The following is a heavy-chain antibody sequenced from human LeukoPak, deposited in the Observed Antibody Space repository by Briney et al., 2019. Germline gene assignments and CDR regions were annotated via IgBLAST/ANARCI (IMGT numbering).Heavy chain of an antibody. Sequence: ASVKVSCKASGYIFTSYGISWVRQAPGQGLEWMGWISAYNGNTNYAQQLQGRVTMTTDTSTSTAYMELRSLRSDDTAVYYCARDRSIALASESDYWGQGTLVTVSS. CDR3: ARDRSIALASESDY. J-gene: IGHJ4*02. CDR1: GYIFTSYG. D-gene: IGHD6-19*01. V-gene: IGHV1-18*01. CDR2: ISAYNGNT.